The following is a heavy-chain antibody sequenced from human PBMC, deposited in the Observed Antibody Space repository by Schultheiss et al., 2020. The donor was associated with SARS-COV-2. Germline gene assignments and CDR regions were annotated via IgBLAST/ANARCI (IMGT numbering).Heavy chain of an antibody. Sequence: SETLSLTCSVSGGSVTSGAHHWTWIRQPPGKGLEWIGEINHSGSTNYNPSLKSRVTISVDTSKNQFSLKLSSVTAADTAVYYCARGRRTFYDILTGYLRFDYWGQGTLVTVSS. D-gene: IGHD3-9*01. CDR3: ARGRRTFYDILTGYLRFDY. V-gene: IGHV4-34*01. J-gene: IGHJ4*02. CDR1: GGSVTSGAHH. CDR2: INHSGST.